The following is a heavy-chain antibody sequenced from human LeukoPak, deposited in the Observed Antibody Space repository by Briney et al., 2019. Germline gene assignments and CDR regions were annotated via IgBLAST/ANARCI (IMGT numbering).Heavy chain of an antibody. Sequence: PGGSLRLSCVVSGYAFSSYGMDWVRQAPGKGLEWVAFIRYDGSNKYYADSVKGRFTISRDNSRNTLYVQMNSLRAEDTAVYFCARGDDYGGSPLDYWGQGTLVTVSS. J-gene: IGHJ4*02. D-gene: IGHD4-23*01. CDR2: IRYDGSNK. CDR1: GYAFSSYG. V-gene: IGHV3-30*02. CDR3: ARGDDYGGSPLDY.